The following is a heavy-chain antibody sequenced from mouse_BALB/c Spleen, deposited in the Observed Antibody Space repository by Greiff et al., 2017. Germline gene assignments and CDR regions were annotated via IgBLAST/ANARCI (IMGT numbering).Heavy chain of an antibody. V-gene: IGHV5-17*02. Sequence: EVKLVESGGGLVQPGGSRKLSCAASGFTFSSFGMHWVRQAPEKGLEWVAYISSGSSTIYYADTVKGRFTISRDNPKNTLFLQMTSLRSEDTAMYYCARSRRYDGFAYWGQGTLVTVSA. CDR3: ARSRRYDGFAY. J-gene: IGHJ3*01. CDR1: GFTFSSFG. D-gene: IGHD2-14*01. CDR2: ISSGSSTI.